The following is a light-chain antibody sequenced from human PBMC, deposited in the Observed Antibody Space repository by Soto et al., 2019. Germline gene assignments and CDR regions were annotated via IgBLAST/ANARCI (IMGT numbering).Light chain of an antibody. CDR1: QSVSSSV. J-gene: IGKJ1*01. CDR3: QQYDSSPWS. V-gene: IGKV3-20*01. CDR2: GAS. Sequence: EIVLTQSPGTLSLSPGERATLSCRASQSVSSSVLAWYQQKPGQAPRPLIYGASSRATGIPDRFSGSGSGTDFTLTISRLEPEDFPVYYCQQYDSSPWSFGQGTKVEIK.